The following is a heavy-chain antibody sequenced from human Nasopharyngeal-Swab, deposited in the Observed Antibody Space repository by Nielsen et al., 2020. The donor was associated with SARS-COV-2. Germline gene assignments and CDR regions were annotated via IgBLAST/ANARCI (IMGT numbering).Heavy chain of an antibody. CDR2: INPNSGGT. Sequence: WVRQAPGQGLEWMGRINPNSGGTNYAQKFQGRVTMTRDTSISTAYMELSRLRSDDTAVYYCARESPHDYVWGSCRYTLSFDYWGQGTLVTVSS. D-gene: IGHD3-16*02. V-gene: IGHV1-2*06. J-gene: IGHJ4*02. CDR3: ARESPHDYVWGSCRYTLSFDY.